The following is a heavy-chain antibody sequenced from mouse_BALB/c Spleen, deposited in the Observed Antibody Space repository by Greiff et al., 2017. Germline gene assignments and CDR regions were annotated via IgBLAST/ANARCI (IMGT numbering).Heavy chain of an antibody. CDR3: ARSLSTMITAGRYYAMDY. D-gene: IGHD2-4*01. CDR2: IDPYNGGT. J-gene: IGHJ4*01. V-gene: IGHV1S135*01. Sequence: VHVKQSGPELVKPGASVKVSCKASGYSFTDYNMYWVKQSHGKSLEWIGYIDPYNGGTSYNQKFKGKATLTVDKSSSTAFMHLNSLTSEDSAVYYCARSLSTMITAGRYYAMDYWGQGTSVTVSS. CDR1: GYSFTDYN.